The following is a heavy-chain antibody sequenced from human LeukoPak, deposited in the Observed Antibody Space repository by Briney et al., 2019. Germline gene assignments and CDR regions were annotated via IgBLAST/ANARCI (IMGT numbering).Heavy chain of an antibody. CDR1: GFTFRSYS. CDR3: ARDSTLHWYFDL. Sequence: PGGSLRLSCAASGFTFRSYSMNWVRQAPGKGLEWVSYISSSSTTIYYADSVKGRFTISRDNAKNSLYLQMNSLRAEDTAVYYCARDSTLHWYFDLWGRGTLVTVSS. J-gene: IGHJ2*01. CDR2: ISSSSTTI. V-gene: IGHV3-48*04.